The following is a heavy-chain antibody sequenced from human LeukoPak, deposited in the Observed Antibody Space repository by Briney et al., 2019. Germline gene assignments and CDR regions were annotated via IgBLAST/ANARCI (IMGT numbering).Heavy chain of an antibody. CDR2: ISYDGRNT. CDR1: GFTFSSYN. D-gene: IGHD3-16*01. J-gene: IGHJ4*02. V-gene: IGHV3-30*18. CDR3: AKSPGGRHHN. Sequence: GGSLRLSCAASGFTFSSYNMNWVRQAPGKGLEWVAVISYDGRNTYYADSVKGRFIISRDNSKNTLYLQMNSLRAEDTAVYYCAKSPGGRHHNWGQGTLVTVSS.